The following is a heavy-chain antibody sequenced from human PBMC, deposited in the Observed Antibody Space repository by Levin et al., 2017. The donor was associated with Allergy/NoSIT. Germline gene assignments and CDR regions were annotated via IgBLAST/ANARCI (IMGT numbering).Heavy chain of an antibody. Sequence: GGSLRLSCAVSGFTFSSYSMNWVRQAPGKGLEWVSYISSRSSTIYYADSVKGRFTISRDNAKNSLYLQMNSLRAEDTAVYYCAREGVAGHDYWGQGTLVTVSS. V-gene: IGHV3-48*01. CDR3: AREGVAGHDY. D-gene: IGHD6-19*01. CDR2: ISSRSSTI. J-gene: IGHJ4*02. CDR1: GFTFSSYS.